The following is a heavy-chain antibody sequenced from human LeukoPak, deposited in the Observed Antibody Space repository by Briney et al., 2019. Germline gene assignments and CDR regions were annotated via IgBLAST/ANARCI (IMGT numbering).Heavy chain of an antibody. J-gene: IGHJ4*02. Sequence: GGSLRLSCAASGFTVSSNYMSWVRQAPGKGLEWVSVIYSGGSTYYADSVKGRFTISRDNANNLLYLQMNSLRAEDTAVYYCASGTIVGARGADNWGQGTLVTVSS. V-gene: IGHV3-53*01. D-gene: IGHD1-26*01. CDR1: GFTVSSNY. CDR2: IYSGGST. CDR3: ASGTIVGARGADN.